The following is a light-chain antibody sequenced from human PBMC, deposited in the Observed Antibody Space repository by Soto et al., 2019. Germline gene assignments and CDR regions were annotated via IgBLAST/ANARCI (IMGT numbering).Light chain of an antibody. CDR2: DAS. CDR1: QSVDNN. J-gene: IGKJ2*01. V-gene: IGKV3-15*01. CDR3: QQYKSWFT. Sequence: IVMTQSPATLSVSPGERATLSCRASQSVDNNLAGYQQKPGQAPRLLIYDASTGATDIPARFSGSGSGTEFTLTISSLQSEDSAVYYCQQYKSWFTFGQGTKLEI.